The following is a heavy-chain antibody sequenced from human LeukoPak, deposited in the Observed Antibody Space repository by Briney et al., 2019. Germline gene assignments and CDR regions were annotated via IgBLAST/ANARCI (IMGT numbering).Heavy chain of an antibody. D-gene: IGHD3-22*01. J-gene: IGHJ4*02. CDR2: IYYSGST. CDR1: GGSISSSSYY. CDR3: ARPRATDYYDSSGYYSYYFDY. V-gene: IGHV4-39*01. Sequence: SETLSLTCTVSGGSISSSSYYWGWIRQPPGKGLEWIASIYYSGSTYYNPSLKSRVTISVDTSKNQFSLKLSSVTAADTAVYYCARPRATDYYDSSGYYSYYFDYWGQGTLVTVFS.